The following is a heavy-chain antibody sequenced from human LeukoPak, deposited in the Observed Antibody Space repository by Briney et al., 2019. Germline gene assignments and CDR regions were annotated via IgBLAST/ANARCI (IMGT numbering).Heavy chain of an antibody. Sequence: PGGSLRLSCAASGFTFSSYSMNWVRQAPGKGLEWVSYISSSSSTIYYADSVKGRFTISRDNAKNSLYLQMNSLRAEDTAVYYCARDSGIWYFDLWGRGTLVTVSS. CDR2: ISSSSSTI. J-gene: IGHJ2*01. CDR1: GFTFSSYS. CDR3: ARDSGIWYFDL. D-gene: IGHD1-14*01. V-gene: IGHV3-48*01.